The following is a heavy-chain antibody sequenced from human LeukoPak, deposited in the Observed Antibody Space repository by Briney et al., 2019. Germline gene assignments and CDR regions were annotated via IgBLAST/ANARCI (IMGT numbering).Heavy chain of an antibody. J-gene: IGHJ4*02. CDR3: ARGSGYDYFDY. D-gene: IGHD5-12*01. V-gene: IGHV4-59*01. CDR2: IYYSGST. Sequence: NTSETLSLTCTVSGGSISSYYWSWIRQPPGKGLKWIGYIYYSGSTNYNPSLKSRVTISVDTSKNQFSLKLSSVTAADTAVYYCARGSGYDYFDYWGQGTLVTVSS. CDR1: GGSISSYY.